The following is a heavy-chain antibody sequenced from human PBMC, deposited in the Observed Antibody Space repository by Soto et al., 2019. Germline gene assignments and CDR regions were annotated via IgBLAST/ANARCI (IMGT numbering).Heavy chain of an antibody. V-gene: IGHV1-69*08. CDR3: ARDGGDCSSTSCYIGYYYYMDV. CDR1: GGTFSSYT. J-gene: IGHJ6*03. Sequence: QVQLVQSGAEVKKPGSSVKVSCKASGGTFSSYTISWVRQAPGQGLEWMGRIIPILGIANYAQKFQGRVTMTADKSTSTAYMELSSLRSEDTAVYYCARDGGDCSSTSCYIGYYYYMDVWGKGTTVTVSS. D-gene: IGHD2-2*02. CDR2: IIPILGIA.